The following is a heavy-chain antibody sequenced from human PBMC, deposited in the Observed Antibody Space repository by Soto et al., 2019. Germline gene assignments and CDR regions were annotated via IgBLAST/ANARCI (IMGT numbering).Heavy chain of an antibody. CDR2: IYYSGNT. D-gene: IGHD1-20*01. V-gene: IGHV4-31*03. Sequence: QVQLQASGPGLVKPSQTLSLTCTVSGGSISSGGYYWSWIRQHPGKGLEWIGYIYYSGNTYYNPTLMRRLTIGVERSKNESPLKLILVMAAVTAVYSCVRVGGINCFDPWGQGTLVSVAS. J-gene: IGHJ5*02. CDR1: GGSISSGGYY. CDR3: VRVGGINCFDP.